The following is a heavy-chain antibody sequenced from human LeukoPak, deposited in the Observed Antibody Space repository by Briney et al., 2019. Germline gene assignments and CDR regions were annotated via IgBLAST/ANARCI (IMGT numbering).Heavy chain of an antibody. V-gene: IGHV4-4*07. CDR2: IYTSGST. D-gene: IGHD6-13*01. J-gene: IGHJ6*02. CDR1: GGSISSYY. Sequence: SETLSLTCTVSGGSISSYYWSWIRQPAGKGLEWIGRIYTSGSTNYNPSLKSRVTISVDTSKNQFSLKLSSVTAADTAVYYCARDGAAGKYYYYYGMDVWGQGTTVTVSS. CDR3: ARDGAAGKYYYYYGMDV.